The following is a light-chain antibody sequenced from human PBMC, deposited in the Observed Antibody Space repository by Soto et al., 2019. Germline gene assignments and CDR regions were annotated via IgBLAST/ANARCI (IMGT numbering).Light chain of an antibody. CDR2: GAS. V-gene: IGKV3-15*01. J-gene: IGKJ1*01. CDR1: QSVSSN. CDR3: QQYNNWLTWT. Sequence: EIVITPSPATLSVSPGERATLSCRASQSVSSNLAWYQQKPGQAPRLLIYGASTRATGIPARFSGSGSGTEFTLTISSLQSEDFAVYYCQQYNNWLTWTFGQGTK.